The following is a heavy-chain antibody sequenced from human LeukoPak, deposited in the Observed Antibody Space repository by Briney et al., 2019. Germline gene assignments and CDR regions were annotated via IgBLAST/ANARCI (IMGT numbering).Heavy chain of an antibody. CDR1: GLTFTTAW. CDR2: IKSNSDGGTT. D-gene: IGHD3-22*01. CDR3: ARARNYYDSSGYYPFGYYGMDV. J-gene: IGHJ6*02. Sequence: GGSLRLSCATSGLTFTTAWMTWVRQVPGEGLEWIGRIKSNSDGGTTDYAAPVKGRFTISRDDSKNTLYLQMNSLKTEDTAVYYCARARNYYDSSGYYPFGYYGMDVWGQGTTVTVSS. V-gene: IGHV3-15*01.